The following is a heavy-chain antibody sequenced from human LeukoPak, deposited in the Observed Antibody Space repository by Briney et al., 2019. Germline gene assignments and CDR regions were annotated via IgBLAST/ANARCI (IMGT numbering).Heavy chain of an antibody. D-gene: IGHD3-3*01. CDR1: GYSFTSYW. V-gene: IGHV5-51*07. J-gene: IGHJ6*03. Sequence: GESLKNSCKGSGYSFTSYWIGWVHQMPGKGLEWMGIIYPGDSDTRYSPSFQGQVTISADKSISTAYLQWSSLKASDTAMYYCARAYYDFWSGYVIGYYYYYMDVWGEGTTVTVSS. CDR2: IYPGDSDT. CDR3: ARAYYDFWSGYVIGYYYYYMDV.